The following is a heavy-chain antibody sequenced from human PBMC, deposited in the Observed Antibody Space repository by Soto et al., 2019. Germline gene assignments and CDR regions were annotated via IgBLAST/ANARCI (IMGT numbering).Heavy chain of an antibody. D-gene: IGHD3-10*02. CDR3: VFFQAEGGIRDVRSVSAFLLNRSSDL. Sequence: QPPGKVLEWIGSIYYSGSTYYNPSLKSRVTISVDTSKTQFSLKLNSVTAADTAVYYCVFFQAEGGIRDVRSVSAFLLNRSSDL. V-gene: IGHV4-39*01. J-gene: IGHJ2*01. CDR2: IYYSGST.